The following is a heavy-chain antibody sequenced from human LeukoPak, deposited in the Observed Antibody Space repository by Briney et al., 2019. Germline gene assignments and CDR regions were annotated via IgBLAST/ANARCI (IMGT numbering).Heavy chain of an antibody. V-gene: IGHV3-64D*06. J-gene: IGHJ4*02. Sequence: GGSLRLSCSASGFTFSSSAMHWVRHAPGKGLEYVSTISSNGGNIYYADSVKGRFTISRDNSRNTLYLQMSSLRAEDTAVYYCVKGFKYSSSLFDYWGQGTLVTVSS. D-gene: IGHD6-13*01. CDR2: ISSNGGNI. CDR3: VKGFKYSSSLFDY. CDR1: GFTFSSSA.